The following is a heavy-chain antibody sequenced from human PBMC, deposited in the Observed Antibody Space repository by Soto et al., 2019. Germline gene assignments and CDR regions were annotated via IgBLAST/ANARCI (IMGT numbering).Heavy chain of an antibody. CDR2: IKSKTDGGTT. V-gene: IGHV3-15*07. CDR1: GFTFSNAW. J-gene: IGHJ5*02. Sequence: GGSLRLSCAASGFTFSNAWMNWVRQAPGKGLEWVGRIKSKTDGGTTDYAAPVKGRFTISRDDSKNTLYLQMNSLKTEDTAVYYCCGSWYYSRWFDPWGQGTLVTVSS. D-gene: IGHD6-13*01. CDR3: CGSWYYSRWFDP.